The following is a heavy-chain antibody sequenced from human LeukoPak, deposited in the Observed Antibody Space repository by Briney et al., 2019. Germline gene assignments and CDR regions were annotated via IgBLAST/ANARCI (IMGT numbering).Heavy chain of an antibody. CDR1: GFTLSSYS. CDR2: ISSRSSYI. V-gene: IGHV3-21*01. D-gene: IGHD3-10*01. CDR3: ARDLSSMVRGVINY. J-gene: IGHJ4*02. Sequence: GGSLRLSCAASGFTLSSYSMNWVRQAPGKGLEWVSSISSRSSYIYYADSVKGRFTISRDNAKNSLYLQMNSLRAEDTAVYYCARDLSSMVRGVINYWGQGTPVTVSS.